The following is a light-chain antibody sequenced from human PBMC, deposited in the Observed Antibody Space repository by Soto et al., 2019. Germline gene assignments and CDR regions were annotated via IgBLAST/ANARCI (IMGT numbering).Light chain of an antibody. CDR1: SSDIGDYNY. V-gene: IGLV2-14*03. CDR2: GVS. CDR3: SSYRSSSTVV. J-gene: IGLJ3*02. Sequence: QSALTQPASVSGSPGQSITISCTGTSSDIGDYNYVSWYQQHPGKAPKLMIFGVSKRPSGVSHRFSGSKSGNTATLTISGLEDEDEGDYYCSSYRSSSTVVFGGGTKLTVL.